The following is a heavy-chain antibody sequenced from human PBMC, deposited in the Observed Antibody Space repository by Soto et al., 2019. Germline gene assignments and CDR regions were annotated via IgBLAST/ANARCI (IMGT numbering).Heavy chain of an antibody. CDR1: GFTFSSYG. D-gene: IGHD2-15*01. V-gene: IGHV3-30*18. Sequence: QVQLVESGGGVVQPGRSLRLSCAASGFTFSSYGMHWVRQAPGKGLEWVAVISYDGSNKYYADSVKGRFTISRDNSKNTLYLQMNSLRAEDTVVYYCAKDHYVIGYCSGGSCYYDYWGQGTLVTVSS. CDR3: AKDHYVIGYCSGGSCYYDY. CDR2: ISYDGSNK. J-gene: IGHJ4*02.